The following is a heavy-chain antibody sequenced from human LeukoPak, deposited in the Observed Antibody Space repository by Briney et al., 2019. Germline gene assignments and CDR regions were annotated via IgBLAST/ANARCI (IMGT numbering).Heavy chain of an antibody. J-gene: IGHJ4*02. V-gene: IGHV3-66*01. CDR3: ARDTDGSGSSGGYFDY. CDR2: IYGGGTT. Sequence: GGSLRLSCAASGFTVSSNYMSWVRQAPGKGLQWVSIIYGGGTTFYADSVKGRFSISRDNSKNTMSLHMNSLRAEDTAVYYCARDTDGSGSSGGYFDYWGQGTLVTVSS. D-gene: IGHD3-10*01. CDR1: GFTVSSNY.